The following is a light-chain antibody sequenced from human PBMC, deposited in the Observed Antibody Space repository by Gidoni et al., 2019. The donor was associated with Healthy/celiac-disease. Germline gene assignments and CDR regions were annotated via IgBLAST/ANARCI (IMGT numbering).Light chain of an antibody. Sequence: EIVMTQSPATLSVSPGERATLSCRASQSVSSNLVWYQQKPGQAPRLLIYGASTRATGIPARFSGSGSGTEFTLTISSLQSEDFAVYYCQQYNNWPPRTFGQGTKVEIK. CDR2: GAS. CDR1: QSVSSN. V-gene: IGKV3-15*01. J-gene: IGKJ1*01. CDR3: QQYNNWPPRT.